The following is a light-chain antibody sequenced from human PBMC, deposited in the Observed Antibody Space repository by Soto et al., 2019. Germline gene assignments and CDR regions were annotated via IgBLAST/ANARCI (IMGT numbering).Light chain of an antibody. CDR3: QQRSNWPPVT. V-gene: IGKV1-5*01. CDR1: ESIATW. Sequence: DVHMTQSPSTLSASVGDRVTITCRASESIATWLAWYQQKPGKAPKLLIYDASRLESGVPSRFSGGGSGTEFTLTISGLQPDDFATYYCQQRSNWPPVTFGGGTKVEIK. CDR2: DAS. J-gene: IGKJ4*01.